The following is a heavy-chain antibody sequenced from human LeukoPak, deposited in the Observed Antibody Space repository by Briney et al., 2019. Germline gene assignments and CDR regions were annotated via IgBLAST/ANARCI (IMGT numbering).Heavy chain of an antibody. Sequence: GASVKVSCKASGYTFTAYYMHRVRQAPGQGLEWMGWINSNSGGSNYAQKFQGRVTMTRDTSISTVYMDLSRLRSDDTAVYYCARDRDILGSTFFDKWGQGTLVTVSS. CDR3: ARDRDILGSTFFDK. D-gene: IGHD5-12*01. V-gene: IGHV1-2*02. J-gene: IGHJ4*02. CDR1: GYTFTAYY. CDR2: INSNSGGS.